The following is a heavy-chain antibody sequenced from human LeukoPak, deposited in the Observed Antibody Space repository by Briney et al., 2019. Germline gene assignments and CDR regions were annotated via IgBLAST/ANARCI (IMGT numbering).Heavy chain of an antibody. Sequence: GGSLRLSCAASGFTFSSYSMNWVRQAPGKGLEWVSSISSSSSYIYYADSVKGRFTISRDNAKNSLYLQVNSLRAEDTAVYYCARVFVAGFDYWGQGTLVTVSS. CDR1: GFTFSSYS. D-gene: IGHD6-19*01. J-gene: IGHJ4*02. CDR3: ARVFVAGFDY. CDR2: ISSSSSYI. V-gene: IGHV3-21*01.